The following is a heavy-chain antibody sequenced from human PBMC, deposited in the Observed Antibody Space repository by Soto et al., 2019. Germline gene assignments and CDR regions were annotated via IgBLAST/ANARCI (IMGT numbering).Heavy chain of an antibody. D-gene: IGHD6-13*01. CDR3: ARNSAEFGTYSFDS. CDR1: GDSIIGTHW. CDR2: AHHSRGT. V-gene: IGHV4-4*02. J-gene: IGHJ4*01. Sequence: PSETLSLTCAVSGDSIIGTHWWSWVRRPPGKGLEFIGEAHHSRGTNYNPSLRSRVTMSLDKSKNQLSLILYSVTAADTGVYYCARNSAEFGTYSFDSWGKEPLV.